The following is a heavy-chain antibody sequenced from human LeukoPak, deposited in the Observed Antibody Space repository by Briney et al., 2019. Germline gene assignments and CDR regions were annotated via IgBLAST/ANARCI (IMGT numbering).Heavy chain of an antibody. V-gene: IGHV1-46*01. CDR1: GYTFTSYY. J-gene: IGHJ5*02. CDR3: ARDTKRSRARWENLGFDP. D-gene: IGHD1-26*01. Sequence: GASVKVSCTASGYTFTSYYMHWVRQAPGQGLEWMGIINPSGGSTSYAQKFQGRVTMTTDTSTSTAYMELRSLRSDDTAVYYCARDTKRSRARWENLGFDPWGQGTLVTVSS. CDR2: INPSGGST.